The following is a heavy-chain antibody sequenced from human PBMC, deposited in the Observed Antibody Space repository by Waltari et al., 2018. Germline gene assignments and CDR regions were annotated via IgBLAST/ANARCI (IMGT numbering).Heavy chain of an antibody. J-gene: IGHJ4*02. D-gene: IGHD3-22*01. CDR1: GFTFINYA. V-gene: IGHV3-23*01. CDR2: ISDSGVVT. CDR3: ARHLYSIDYLELDN. Sequence: EGHLLESGGGLVQPGGSLGLSCVAPGFTFINYAMSWVRQAPGKGLEWVSGISDSGVVTKYADSVKGRFTVSRDNSKNTLYLQLNSLRAEDTAVYYCARHLYSIDYLELDNWGQGTLVTVSS.